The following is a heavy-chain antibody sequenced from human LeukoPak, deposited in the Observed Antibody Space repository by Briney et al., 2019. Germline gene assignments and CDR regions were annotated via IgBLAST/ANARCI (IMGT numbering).Heavy chain of an antibody. V-gene: IGHV4-34*01. Sequence: SETLSLTRAVYGGSFSGYYWSWIRQPPGKGLEWIGEINHSGSTNYNPSLKSRVPISVDTSKNQFSLKLSSVTAADTAVYYCASKALYDFWSGPDYWGQGTLVTVSS. J-gene: IGHJ4*02. D-gene: IGHD3-3*01. CDR3: ASKALYDFWSGPDY. CDR2: INHSGST. CDR1: GGSFSGYY.